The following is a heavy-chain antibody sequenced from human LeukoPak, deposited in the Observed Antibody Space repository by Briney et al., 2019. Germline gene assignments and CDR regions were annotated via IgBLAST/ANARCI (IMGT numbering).Heavy chain of an antibody. CDR3: ARDWSYYDTEYYFDD. CDR1: GGSICAYY. D-gene: IGHD3-22*01. V-gene: IGHV4-4*07. CDR2: IYTSGSF. J-gene: IGHJ4*02. Sequence: SETLSLTCTVSGGSICAYYWSWIPPPAGKGLEWLGRIYTSGSFHNNPSLKSRVSISIDKYKNQFSLQLSSVTAADTAVYYCARDWSYYDTEYYFDDWGQGTLVTVSS.